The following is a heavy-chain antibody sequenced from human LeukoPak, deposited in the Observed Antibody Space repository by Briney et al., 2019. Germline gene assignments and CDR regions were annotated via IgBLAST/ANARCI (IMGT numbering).Heavy chain of an antibody. Sequence: SETLSLTCTVSGGSISSSSYYWSWIRQPPGKGLEWIGSIYYSGNTYYNPSLKSRVTISVDTSKNQFSLKLSSVTAADTAVYYCARHVTYFDYWGQGTLVTVSS. CDR2: IYYSGNT. CDR3: ARHVTYFDY. V-gene: IGHV4-39*01. D-gene: IGHD3-16*02. J-gene: IGHJ4*02. CDR1: GGSISSSSYY.